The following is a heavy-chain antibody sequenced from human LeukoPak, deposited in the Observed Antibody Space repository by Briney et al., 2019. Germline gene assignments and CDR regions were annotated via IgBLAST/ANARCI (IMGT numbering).Heavy chain of an antibody. V-gene: IGHV3-21*01. D-gene: IGHD5-12*01. CDR2: ITSSSSYI. J-gene: IGHJ1*01. Sequence: SGGSLRLSCAASGFTFSSHSMNWVRQAPGKGLEWASSITSSSSYIFYADSVEGRFTISRDNAKNSLYLQMNSLRAEDTAVYYCARGGVYSGYDWGQGSLVTVSS. CDR1: GFTFSSHS. CDR3: ARGGVYSGYD.